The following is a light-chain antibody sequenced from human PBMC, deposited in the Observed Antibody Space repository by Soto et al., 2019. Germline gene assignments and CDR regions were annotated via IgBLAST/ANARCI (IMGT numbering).Light chain of an antibody. J-gene: IGKJ2*01. CDR1: QCISSY. CDR3: QQLNSYPRT. Sequence: DIQLTQSPSFLSASVVDRVTITCRASQCISSYLAWYQQKPGKAPKLLIYAASTLQSGVPSRFSGSGSGTEFTLTISSLQPEDFATDYCQQLNSYPRTFGQGTKLEIK. CDR2: AAS. V-gene: IGKV1-9*01.